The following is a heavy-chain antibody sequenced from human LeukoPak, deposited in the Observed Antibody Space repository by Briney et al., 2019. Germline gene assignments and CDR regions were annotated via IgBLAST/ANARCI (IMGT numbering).Heavy chain of an antibody. V-gene: IGHV3-23*01. J-gene: IGHJ4*02. CDR3: PRQSYASGWNPFDY. D-gene: IGHD6-19*01. Sequence: PGGSLRLSCAASGFTFSNYAMSWVRQAPGKGLEWVSTISGGGVTTYYADSAKGRFTISRDNSKNTLYLQTNSLRAEDTAVYYCPRQSYASGWNPFDYWGQGILVTVSS. CDR1: GFTFSNYA. CDR2: ISGGGVTT.